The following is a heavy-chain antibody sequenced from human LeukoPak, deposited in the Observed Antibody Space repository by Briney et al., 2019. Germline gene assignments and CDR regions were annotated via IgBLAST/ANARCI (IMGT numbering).Heavy chain of an antibody. Sequence: GGSLRLSFAASGFTFSSYWMSWVRQAPGKGLEWVANIKQDGSEKYYVDSVKGRFTISRDNAKNSLYLQMNSLRAEDTAVYHCVREVGATIYFDYWGQGLVVTVSS. CDR2: IKQDGSEK. CDR3: VREVGATIYFDY. CDR1: GFTFSSYW. D-gene: IGHD1-26*01. J-gene: IGHJ4*02. V-gene: IGHV3-7*04.